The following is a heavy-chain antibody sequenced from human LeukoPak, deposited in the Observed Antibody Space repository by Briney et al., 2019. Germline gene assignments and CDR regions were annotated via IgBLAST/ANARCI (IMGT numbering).Heavy chain of an antibody. Sequence: PGGSLRLSCAASGFTFSSYGMHWVRQAPGKGLEWVAFIRYDGSNKYYADSVKGRFTISRDNSKNTLYLQMNSLRAEDTAVYYCAKDRRSVATPAMSDNYWGQGTLVTVSS. CDR1: GFTFSSYG. D-gene: IGHD5-12*01. CDR3: AKDRRSVATPAMSDNY. J-gene: IGHJ4*02. CDR2: IRYDGSNK. V-gene: IGHV3-30*02.